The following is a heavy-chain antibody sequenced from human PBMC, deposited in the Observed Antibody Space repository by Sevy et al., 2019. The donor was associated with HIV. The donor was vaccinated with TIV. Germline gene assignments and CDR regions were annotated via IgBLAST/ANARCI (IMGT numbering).Heavy chain of an antibody. J-gene: IGHJ5*02. CDR2: INPRGGST. Sequence: ASVKVSCKASGYTFTSYYMYWVRQAPGQGLEWMGIINPRGGSTSYAQKFQGRVTMTRDTSTSTVYMELSSLRSEDTAVYYCARDRSGGIAAAGPFDPWGQGTLVTVSS. CDR3: ARDRSGGIAAAGPFDP. CDR1: GYTFTSYY. D-gene: IGHD6-13*01. V-gene: IGHV1-46*01.